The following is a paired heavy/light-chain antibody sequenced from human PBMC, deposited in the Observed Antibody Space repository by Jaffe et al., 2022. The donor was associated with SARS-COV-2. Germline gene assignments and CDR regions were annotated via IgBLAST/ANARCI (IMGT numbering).Light chain of an antibody. Sequence: DIQMTQSPSSLSASVGDRVTITCQASQDISNYLNWYQQKPGKAPKLLIYDASNLETGVPSRFSGSGSGTDFTFTISSLQPEDIATYYCQQYDNLPTFGPGTKVDIK. J-gene: IGKJ3*01. CDR1: QDISNY. V-gene: IGKV1-33*01. CDR2: DAS. CDR3: QQYDNLPT.
Heavy chain of an antibody. D-gene: IGHD2-2*02. CDR1: GGSISSYY. J-gene: IGHJ6*02. V-gene: IGHV4-59*01. CDR2: IYYSGST. Sequence: QVQLQESGPGLVKPSETLSLTCTVSGGSISSYYWSWIRQPPGKGLEWIGYIYYSGSTNYNPSLKSRVTISVDTSKNQFSLKLSSVTAADTAVYYCATGLVPAAIVPPKYYGMDVWGQGTTVTVSS. CDR3: ATGLVPAAIVPPKYYGMDV.